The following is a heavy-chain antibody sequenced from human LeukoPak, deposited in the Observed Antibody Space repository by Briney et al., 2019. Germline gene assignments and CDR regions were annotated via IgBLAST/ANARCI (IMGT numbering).Heavy chain of an antibody. CDR2: ISGSGDRI. CDR3: AREWSGFDF. CDR1: GFTFNDYY. Sequence: PGGSLRLSCAASGFTFNDYYMSWIRQAPGEGLEWISYISGSGDRIYYADSVKGRFTISRDNAKNSLYLQLNSLRAEDTAVYYCAREWSGFDFWGQGTTVTVSS. D-gene: IGHD2-15*01. V-gene: IGHV3-11*01. J-gene: IGHJ3*01.